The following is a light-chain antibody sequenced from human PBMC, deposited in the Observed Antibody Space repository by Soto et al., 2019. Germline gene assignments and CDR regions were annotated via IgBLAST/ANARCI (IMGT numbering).Light chain of an antibody. V-gene: IGKV3-15*01. Sequence: EIVLTQSPGTLSLSPGERATLSCRASQSVSSSYLAWYQQKPGQAPRLLIDGASTRATGIPARFSGSGSGTEFTLTISSLQSEDFAVYYCQQYNNWPFTFGPGT. J-gene: IGKJ3*01. CDR3: QQYNNWPFT. CDR1: QSVSSSY. CDR2: GAS.